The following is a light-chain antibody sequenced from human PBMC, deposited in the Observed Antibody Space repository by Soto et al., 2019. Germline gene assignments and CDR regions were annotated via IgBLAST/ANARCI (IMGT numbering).Light chain of an antibody. Sequence: DIQMTQSPSSLSASVGDRVTITCRASQTITNYLNWYQQKPVKAPKLLMYAASTLLSGVPSRFTGGGSGTDFTLTIDSLQPEDFATYFCQQSYSSPWTFGQGTKVEI. CDR1: QTITNY. CDR3: QQSYSSPWT. J-gene: IGKJ1*01. CDR2: AAS. V-gene: IGKV1-39*01.